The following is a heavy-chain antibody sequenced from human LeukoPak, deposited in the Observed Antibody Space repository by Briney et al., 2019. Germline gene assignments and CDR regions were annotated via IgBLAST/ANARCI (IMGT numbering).Heavy chain of an antibody. CDR2: IYYSGST. CDR3: ARIYSNYIGYYYYGMDV. Sequence: SETLSLTCTVSGGSISSSSYYWGWIRQPPGKGLEWIGSIYYSGSTYYNPSLKSRVTISVDTSKNQFSLKLSSVTAADTAVYYCARIYSNYIGYYYYGMDVWGQGTTVTVSS. J-gene: IGHJ6*02. D-gene: IGHD4-11*01. V-gene: IGHV4-39*01. CDR1: GGSISSSSYY.